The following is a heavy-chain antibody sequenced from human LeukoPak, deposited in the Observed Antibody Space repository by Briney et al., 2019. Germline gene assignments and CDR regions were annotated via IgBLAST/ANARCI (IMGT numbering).Heavy chain of an antibody. Sequence: GGSLRLSCAASGFTFSSYRMMSWVRQAPGKGLEWVANIKQDGSKKNYVDSVKGRFTISRDNAKSSLYLQINSLRAEDTAVYYCQTSGDAFDIWGQGTMVTVSS. V-gene: IGHV3-7*03. D-gene: IGHD1-26*01. J-gene: IGHJ3*02. CDR1: GFTFSSYR. CDR2: IKQDGSKK. CDR3: QTSGDAFDI.